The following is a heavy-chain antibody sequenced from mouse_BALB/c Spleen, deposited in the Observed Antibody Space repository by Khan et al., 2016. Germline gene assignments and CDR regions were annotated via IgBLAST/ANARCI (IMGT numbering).Heavy chain of an antibody. V-gene: IGHV1-81*01. CDR1: GYTFTDYV. CDR3: ARAGSLSYYTLDY. CDR2: IYPGSNNI. Sequence: QVQLQQPGPELVKPGASVNMSCKASGYTFTDYVIGWVKQRTGQGLEWIGEIYPGSNNIYYNEKFKDKATLTADTYSSTAYMQISSLTSEDSAVYFCARAGSLSYYTLDYWGQGASVTVSS. J-gene: IGHJ4*01.